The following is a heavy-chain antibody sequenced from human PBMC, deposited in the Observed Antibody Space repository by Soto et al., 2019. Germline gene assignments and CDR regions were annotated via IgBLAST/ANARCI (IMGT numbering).Heavy chain of an antibody. CDR2: ISAYNGNT. V-gene: IGHV1-18*01. J-gene: IGHJ6*02. CDR1: GYTFTSYG. D-gene: IGHD2-2*01. Sequence: ASVKVSCKASGYTFTSYGISWVRQAPGQGLEWMGWISAYNGNTNYAQKLQGRVTMTTDTSTSTAYMELRSLRSDDTAVYYCARDGLVLVPTTVNSDYYYYAMDVWGQGTTVTVSS. CDR3: ARDGLVLVPTTVNSDYYYYAMDV.